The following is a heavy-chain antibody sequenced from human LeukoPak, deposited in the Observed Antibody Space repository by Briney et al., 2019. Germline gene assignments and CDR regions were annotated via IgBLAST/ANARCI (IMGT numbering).Heavy chain of an antibody. Sequence: PSETLSLTCAVYGGSFSGYYWSWVREAPGKGLEWVSTISGNAVATYYADSVKGRFTISRDNSKNTLYLQINSLEAEDTAIYYCAKRGSGTLLPTYYYYMDVWGKGTTVTVSS. J-gene: IGHJ6*03. CDR2: ISGNAVAT. CDR1: GGSFSGYY. V-gene: IGHV3-23*01. D-gene: IGHD2-15*01. CDR3: AKRGSGTLLPTYYYYMDV.